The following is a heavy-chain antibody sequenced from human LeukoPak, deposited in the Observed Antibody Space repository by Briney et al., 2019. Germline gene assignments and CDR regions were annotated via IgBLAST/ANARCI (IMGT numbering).Heavy chain of an antibody. Sequence: SETLSLTCAVLSGSFSNYYWSWIRQPPGKGLEWVGEINHSGSTTYNSSLKSRVIISVDTSRNQFSLNLNSVTAADTAVYYCARRGSEGGRCFDAWGQGILVTVSS. CDR3: ARRGSEGGRCFDA. CDR1: SGSFSNYY. V-gene: IGHV4-34*01. J-gene: IGHJ4*02. D-gene: IGHD6-19*01. CDR2: INHSGST.